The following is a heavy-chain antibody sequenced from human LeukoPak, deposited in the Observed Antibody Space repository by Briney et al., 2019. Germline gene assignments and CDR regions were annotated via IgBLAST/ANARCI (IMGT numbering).Heavy chain of an antibody. J-gene: IGHJ6*03. CDR3: ARGSSEWSDYYYYMDV. CDR1: GFTFSSYW. V-gene: IGHV3-7*01. Sequence: GGSLRLSCAASGFTFSSYWMSWVRQAPGKGLEWVANIKQDGSEKYYVDSVKGRFTISRDNAKNSLYLQMNSLRAEDTAVYYCARGSSEWSDYYYYMDVWGKGTTVTVSS. D-gene: IGHD3-3*01. CDR2: IKQDGSEK.